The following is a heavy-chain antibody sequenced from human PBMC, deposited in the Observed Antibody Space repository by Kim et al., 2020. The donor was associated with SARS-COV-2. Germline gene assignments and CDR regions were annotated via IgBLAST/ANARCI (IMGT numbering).Heavy chain of an antibody. J-gene: IGHJ4*02. D-gene: IGHD3-22*01. V-gene: IGHV1-3*01. CDR3: ARDMYYYDSSGYLI. Sequence: FQGRVTITRDTSASTAYMELSSLRSEDTAVYYCARDMYYYDSSGYLIWGQGTLVTVSS.